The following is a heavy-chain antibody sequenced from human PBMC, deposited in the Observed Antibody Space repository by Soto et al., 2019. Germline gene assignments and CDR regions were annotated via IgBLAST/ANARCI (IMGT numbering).Heavy chain of an antibody. Sequence: QVQLQQWGAGLLKPSETLSLTCAVYGGSFSGYYWSWIRQPPGKGLEWIGEINHSGSTNYNPSLKRRVTISVDTSKNQFSLKLSSVTAADTAVYYCARGVTARPGAGDKDEKPYYMDVWGKGTTVTVSS. CDR1: GGSFSGYY. D-gene: IGHD6-6*01. CDR2: INHSGST. J-gene: IGHJ6*03. V-gene: IGHV4-34*01. CDR3: ARGVTARPGAGDKDEKPYYMDV.